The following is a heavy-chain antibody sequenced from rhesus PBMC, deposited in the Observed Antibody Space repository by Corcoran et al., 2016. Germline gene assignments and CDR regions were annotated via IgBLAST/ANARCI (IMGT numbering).Heavy chain of an antibody. CDR3: ARGYSGSFRAFDF. J-gene: IGHJ3*01. CDR2: INSGGGST. V-gene: IGHV3S42*01. Sequence: EVQLVESGGGLAMPGGSLRLSCAASGFTFSSYWMNWVRQTPGKGLEWISAINSGGGSTYYAYSVKGRFTISRDDSKNALSLQMNSLRAEGTAVYYCARGYSGSFRAFDFWDQGLRVTVSS. CDR1: GFTFSSYW. D-gene: IGHD6-25*01.